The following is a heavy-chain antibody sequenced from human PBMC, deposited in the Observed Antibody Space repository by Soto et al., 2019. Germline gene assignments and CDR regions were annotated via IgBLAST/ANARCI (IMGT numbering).Heavy chain of an antibody. CDR1: GGSISSGGYY. V-gene: IGHV4-31*03. Sequence: SETLSLTCTVSGGSISSGGYYWSWIRQHPGKGLEWIGYIYYSGSTYYNPSLKSRVTISVDTSKNQFSLKLSSVTAADTAVYYCAREHCSSTSCYPYWGQGTLVTVSS. CDR2: IYYSGST. CDR3: AREHCSSTSCYPY. D-gene: IGHD2-2*01. J-gene: IGHJ4*02.